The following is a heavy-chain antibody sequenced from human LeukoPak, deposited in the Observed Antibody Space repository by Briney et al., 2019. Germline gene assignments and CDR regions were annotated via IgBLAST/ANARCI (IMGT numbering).Heavy chain of an antibody. Sequence: GGSLRLSCVASGFTFSNAWMTWVRQAPGRGLEWVGRITSKTDGETALYAAPVKGRLAISRDDSQNTLYLQMNSLKIEDTAVYYCTLYDSGKIDYWGQGTLVTVSS. CDR1: GFTFSNAW. D-gene: IGHD3-10*01. CDR2: ITSKTDGETA. CDR3: TLYDSGKIDY. J-gene: IGHJ4*02. V-gene: IGHV3-15*01.